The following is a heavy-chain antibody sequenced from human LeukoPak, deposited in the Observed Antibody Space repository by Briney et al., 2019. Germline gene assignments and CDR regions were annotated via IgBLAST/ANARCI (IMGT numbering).Heavy chain of an antibody. V-gene: IGHV4-59*12. D-gene: IGHD3-22*01. CDR2: IFYSGST. Sequence: SETLSLTCTVSGGSISTDYWNWIRQPPGKALEWIGNIFYSGSTYYSPSLKSRVTISLDTSRNQFSLKLNSVTAADTAVYYCAKSNGYGLIDIWGQGTMVTVSS. CDR3: AKSNGYGLIDI. CDR1: GGSISTDY. J-gene: IGHJ3*02.